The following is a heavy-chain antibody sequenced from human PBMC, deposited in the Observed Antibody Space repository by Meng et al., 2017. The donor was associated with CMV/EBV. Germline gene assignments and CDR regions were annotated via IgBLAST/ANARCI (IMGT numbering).Heavy chain of an antibody. CDR1: GYTFTSYD. Sequence: ASVKVSCKASGYTFTSYDINWVRQATGQGLEWMGWMNPNSGNTGYAQKFQGRVTMTRNTSISTVYMELSSLRSEDTAVYYCARGTGVVPVYGMDVWGQGTTVTVSS. V-gene: IGHV1-8*01. CDR3: ARGTGVVPVYGMDV. D-gene: IGHD2-2*01. CDR2: MNPNSGNT. J-gene: IGHJ6*02.